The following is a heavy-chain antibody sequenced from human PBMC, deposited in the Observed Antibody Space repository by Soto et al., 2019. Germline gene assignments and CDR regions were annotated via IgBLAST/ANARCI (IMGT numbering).Heavy chain of an antibody. V-gene: IGHV1-69*12. Sequence: QVQLVQSGAEVKKPGSSVKVSCKASGGTFSSYAISWVRQAPGQGLEWMGGIIPIFGTANYAQKFQGRVTITADESTSTAYMEPSSLRSEDTAVYYCARGSMVRGVSPPHHIDYWGQGTLVTVSS. CDR3: ARGSMVRGVSPPHHIDY. D-gene: IGHD3-10*01. J-gene: IGHJ4*02. CDR1: GGTFSSYA. CDR2: IIPIFGTA.